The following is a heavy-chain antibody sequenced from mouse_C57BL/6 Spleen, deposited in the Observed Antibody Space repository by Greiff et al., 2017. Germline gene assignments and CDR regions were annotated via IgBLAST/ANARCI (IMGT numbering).Heavy chain of an antibody. Sequence: VMLVESGPGLVQPSQSLSITCTASGFSLTSYGVHWVRQSPGKGLEWLGVIWRGGSTDYNAAFMSRLSITKDNSKSQVFFKMNSLQADDTAIYYCAKMDGPHYYAMDYWGQGTSVTVSS. J-gene: IGHJ4*01. CDR1: GFSLTSYG. CDR2: IWRGGST. CDR3: AKMDGPHYYAMDY. V-gene: IGHV2-5*01. D-gene: IGHD2-3*01.